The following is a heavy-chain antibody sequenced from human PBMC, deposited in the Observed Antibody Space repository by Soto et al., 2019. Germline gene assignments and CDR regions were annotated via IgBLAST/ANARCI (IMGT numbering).Heavy chain of an antibody. CDR2: ISAHNGNS. D-gene: IGHD3-10*01. CDR1: GYTFSNYG. V-gene: IGHV1-18*01. Sequence: QVQLVQSGDEMRKPGASVKVSCQASGYTFSNYGITWVRQAPGQGLEWMGWISAHNGNSKYAQSLQVRLTLPTDTSTSTAYMELRSLRSDDTAVYYCARDWYFYGSGSPNHMDVWGKGTTVSVSS. J-gene: IGHJ6*03. CDR3: ARDWYFYGSGSPNHMDV.